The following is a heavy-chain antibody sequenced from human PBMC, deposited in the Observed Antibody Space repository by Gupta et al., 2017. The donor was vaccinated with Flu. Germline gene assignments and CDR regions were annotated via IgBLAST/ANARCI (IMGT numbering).Heavy chain of an antibody. J-gene: IGHJ4*02. CDR1: GFAFCSYW. D-gene: IGHD5-12*01. CDR3: ARGGSGYDWGGY. CDR2: INGPASST. Sequence: EVQLLESGGTLVQPGGSLRLSCATSGFAFCSYWMHWVRQGPGKGLVWVSRINGPASSTSYADSVKGRFTVSRDNARNTVYLQMNSLRPDDTAVYYCARGGSGYDWGGYWGQGTLVTVSS. V-gene: IGHV3-74*01.